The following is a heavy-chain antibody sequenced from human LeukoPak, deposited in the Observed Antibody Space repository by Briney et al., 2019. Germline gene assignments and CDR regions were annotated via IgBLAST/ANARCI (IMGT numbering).Heavy chain of an antibody. CDR3: ARDSSEFRSLLFH. Sequence: GASVKVSCKASGGIFSRHTISWVRQSPGQGLEWMGGITPMFGTSNYAQKFQGGVTITADESTSTAYMELSSLRSEDTAVYYCARDSSEFRSLLFHWGQGTLVTVSS. J-gene: IGHJ1*01. CDR1: GGIFSRHT. CDR2: ITPMFGTS. D-gene: IGHD1-14*01. V-gene: IGHV1-69*13.